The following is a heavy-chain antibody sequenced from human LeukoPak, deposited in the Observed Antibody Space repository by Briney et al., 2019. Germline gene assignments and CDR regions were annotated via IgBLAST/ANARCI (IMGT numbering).Heavy chain of an antibody. D-gene: IGHD2-15*01. Sequence: PSETLSLTCTVSGGSVSSSSYYWGWIRQPPGKGLEWIGSIYYSGSTYYNPSLKSRVTISVDTSKNQFSLKLSSVTAADTAVYYCAKALEPIVVVVAAKDYWGQGTLVTVSS. J-gene: IGHJ4*02. CDR2: IYYSGST. CDR1: GGSVSSSSYY. CDR3: AKALEPIVVVVAAKDY. V-gene: IGHV4-39*07.